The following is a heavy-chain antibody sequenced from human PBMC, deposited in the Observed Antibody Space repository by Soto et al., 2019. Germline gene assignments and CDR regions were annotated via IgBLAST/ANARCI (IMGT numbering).Heavy chain of an antibody. Sequence: EVQLVESGGGLVKPGGSLRLSCAASGFSFSSYTMNWARQAPGKGLDWVSAISPTSSYIYYADSVKGRVTISRDNAKNSLYLQLNSLRAEDTAVYYCAIDSPPAAPYSSAWTGWFDPWGQGTLVTVSS. D-gene: IGHD6-19*01. CDR3: AIDSPPAAPYSSAWTGWFDP. J-gene: IGHJ5*02. CDR2: ISPTSSYI. V-gene: IGHV3-21*01. CDR1: GFSFSSYT.